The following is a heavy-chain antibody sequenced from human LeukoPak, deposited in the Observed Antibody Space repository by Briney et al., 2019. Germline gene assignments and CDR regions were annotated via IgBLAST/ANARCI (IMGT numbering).Heavy chain of an antibody. D-gene: IGHD5-12*01. CDR1: GFTFSSSE. CDR2: ISSSGSTI. V-gene: IGHV3-48*03. CDR3: ARASGYDDRSIDY. Sequence: GGSLRLSSAASGFTFSSSEMNWVRQAPGKGLEWISYISSSGSTIYYADSVKGRFTISRDNAKNSLYLQMNSLRAEDTAVYYCARASGYDDRSIDYWAQGTLVTVSS. J-gene: IGHJ4*02.